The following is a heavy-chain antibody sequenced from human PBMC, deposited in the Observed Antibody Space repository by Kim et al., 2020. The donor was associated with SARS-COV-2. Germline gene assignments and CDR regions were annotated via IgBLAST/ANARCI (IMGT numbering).Heavy chain of an antibody. J-gene: IGHJ6*04. CDR1: GFTFHNYA. CDR2: ISYDGSNK. V-gene: IGHV3-30*04. Sequence: GGSLRLSCAASGFTFHNYALHWVRQAPGKGLEWVAVISYDGSNKYYAYSVKGRFTISRDNSKDTLYIHMNRLRIDDTDLYYCTTDLAQWLASRYFYGMDVWGKGTTVRVSS. D-gene: IGHD6-19*01. CDR3: TTDLAQWLASRYFYGMDV.